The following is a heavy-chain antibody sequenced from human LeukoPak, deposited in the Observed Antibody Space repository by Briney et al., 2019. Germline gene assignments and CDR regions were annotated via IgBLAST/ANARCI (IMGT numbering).Heavy chain of an antibody. CDR2: ISGSGGRT. V-gene: IGHV3-23*01. D-gene: IGHD2-2*01. J-gene: IGHJ4*02. CDR3: TTIGYCRSTSCYGFDN. Sequence: GGSLRLSCAASGFTFSSYAMTWVRQAPGKGLEWVSGISGSGGRTYYADSVKGRFTISRDNSKNTLSLQMNSLRAEDTAVYYCTTIGYCRSTSCYGFDNWGQGTLVTVSP. CDR1: GFTFSSYA.